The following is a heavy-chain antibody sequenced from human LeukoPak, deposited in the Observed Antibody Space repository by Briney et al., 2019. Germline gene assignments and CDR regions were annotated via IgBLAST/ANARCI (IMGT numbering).Heavy chain of an antibody. CDR1: GGSISSYY. V-gene: IGHV4-59*01. CDR2: IYYSGST. D-gene: IGHD7-27*01. J-gene: IGHJ2*01. CDR3: ARALNWGKYFDL. Sequence: SETLSLTCTVSGGSISSYYWSWIRQPPGKGLEWIGYIYYSGSTNYNPSLKSRVTISVDTSKHQFSLKLSSVTAADTAVYYCARALNWGKYFDLWGRGTLVTVSS.